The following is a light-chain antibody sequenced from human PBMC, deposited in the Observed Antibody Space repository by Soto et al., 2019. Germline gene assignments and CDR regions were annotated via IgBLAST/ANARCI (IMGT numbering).Light chain of an antibody. CDR2: DAS. CDR3: QQYNSYPLS. J-gene: IGKJ4*01. V-gene: IGKV1-5*01. Sequence: DIPMTQSPSTLSASVGDRVTITCRASQSISSWLAWYQQKPGKAPKLLIYDASSLESGVPSRFSGSGSGTEFTLTISCLQPDDFATYYCQQYNSYPLSFDGGTKVEIK. CDR1: QSISSW.